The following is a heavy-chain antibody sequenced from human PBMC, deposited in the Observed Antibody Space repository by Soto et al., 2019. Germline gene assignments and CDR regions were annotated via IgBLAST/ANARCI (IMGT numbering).Heavy chain of an antibody. CDR1: GFTFSSYG. CDR3: AKDIAVAGYYYYYGMDV. D-gene: IGHD6-19*01. J-gene: IGHJ6*02. CDR2: ISYDGSNK. V-gene: IGHV3-30*18. Sequence: QVQLVESGGGVVQPGRSLRLSCAASGFTFSSYGMHWVRQAPGKGLEWVAVISYDGSNKYYADSVKGRFTISRDNSKNTRYLQMNSLRAEDTAVYYCAKDIAVAGYYYYYGMDVWGQGTTVTVSS.